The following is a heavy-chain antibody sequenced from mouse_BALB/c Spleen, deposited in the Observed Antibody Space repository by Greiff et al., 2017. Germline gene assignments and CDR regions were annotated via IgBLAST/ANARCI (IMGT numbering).Heavy chain of an antibody. D-gene: IGHD2-10*02. V-gene: IGHV5-12-1*01. J-gene: IGHJ3*01. CDR2: ISSGGGST. Sequence: EVKVVESGGGLVKPGGSLKLSCAASGFAFSSYDMSWVRQTPEKRLEWVAYISSGGGSTYYPDTVKGRFTISRDNAKNTLYLQMSSLKSEDTAMYYCARLLYGGFAYWGQGTLVTVSA. CDR3: ARLLYGGFAY. CDR1: GFAFSSYD.